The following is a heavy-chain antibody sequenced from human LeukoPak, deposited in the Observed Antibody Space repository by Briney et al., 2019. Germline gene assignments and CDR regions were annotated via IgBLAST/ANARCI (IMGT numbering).Heavy chain of an antibody. CDR1: GGSSTNYF. J-gene: IGHJ4*02. CDR3: ARASHDYGDYSHFDY. Sequence: SETLSLTCVLYGGSSTNYFWSWIRQPPGKGLEWIGEINRSASTNYNPSLKSRVTISIDTSKNQFSLKLSSVTAADTAVYYCARASHDYGDYSHFDYWGQGTLVTVSS. D-gene: IGHD4-17*01. V-gene: IGHV4-34*01. CDR2: INRSAST.